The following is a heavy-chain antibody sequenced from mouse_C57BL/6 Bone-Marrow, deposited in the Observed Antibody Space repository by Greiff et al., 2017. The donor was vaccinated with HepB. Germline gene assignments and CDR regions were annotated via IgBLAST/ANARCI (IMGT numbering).Heavy chain of an antibody. CDR2: IDPENGDT. CDR1: GFNIKDDY. Sequence: EVHLVESGAELVRPGASVKLSCTASGFNIKDDYMHWVKQRPEQGLEWIGWIDPENGDTEYASKFQGKATITADTSSNTAYLQLSSLTSEDTAVYYGTNYYYGSSYYYFDYWGQGTTLTVSS. V-gene: IGHV14-4*01. CDR3: TNYYYGSSYYYFDY. J-gene: IGHJ2*01. D-gene: IGHD1-1*01.